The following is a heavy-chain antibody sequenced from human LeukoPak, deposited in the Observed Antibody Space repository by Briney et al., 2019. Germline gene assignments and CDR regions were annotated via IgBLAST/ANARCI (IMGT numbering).Heavy chain of an antibody. CDR1: GGSISSSSYY. Sequence: SETLSLTCTVSGGSISSSSYYWGWIRQPPGKGLEWIGYIYYSGSTNYNPSLKSRVTILVDTSKNQFSLKLSSVTAADTAVYFCARVENYYDSSGYQNLNWYFDLWGRGTLVTVSS. J-gene: IGHJ2*01. CDR2: IYYSGST. CDR3: ARVENYYDSSGYQNLNWYFDL. D-gene: IGHD3-22*01. V-gene: IGHV4-61*05.